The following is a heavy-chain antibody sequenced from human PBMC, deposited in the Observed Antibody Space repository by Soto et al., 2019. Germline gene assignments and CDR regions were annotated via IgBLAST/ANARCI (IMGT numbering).Heavy chain of an antibody. CDR1: GGSFSGYY. V-gene: IGHV4-34*01. CDR2: INHSGST. D-gene: IGHD4-17*01. CDR3: ARGGDYGDLLV. Sequence: PSETLSLTCAVYGGSFSGYYWTWIRQPPGTGLEWIGEINHSGSTNYNPSLKSRVTISVDTSKNQFSLKLTSVTAADTAVYYCARGGDYGDLLVWGQGTLVTVSS. J-gene: IGHJ4*02.